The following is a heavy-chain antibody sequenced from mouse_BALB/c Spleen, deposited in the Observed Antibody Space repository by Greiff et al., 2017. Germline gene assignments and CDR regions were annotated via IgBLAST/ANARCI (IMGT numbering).Heavy chain of an antibody. J-gene: IGHJ2*01. CDR2: ISYDGSN. CDR3: AREGPVLYYFDY. CDR1: GYSITSGYY. V-gene: IGHV3-6*02. Sequence: EVKLVESGPGLVKPSQSLSLTCSVTGYSITSGYYWNWIRQFPGNKLEWMGYISYDGSNNYNPSLKNRISITRDTSKNQFFLKLNSVTTEDTATYYCAREGPVLYYFDYWGQGTTLTVSS.